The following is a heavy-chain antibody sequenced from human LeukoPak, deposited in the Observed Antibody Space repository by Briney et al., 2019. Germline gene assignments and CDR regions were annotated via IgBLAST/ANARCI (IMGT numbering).Heavy chain of an antibody. D-gene: IGHD6-19*01. Sequence: SETLSLTCAVYGGSFSGYYWSWIRQPPGKGLEWIGEINHSGSTNYNPSLKSRVTISVDTSKNQFSLKLSSVTAADTAVYYCARLYRRGGWYVNYWGQGTLVTVSS. CDR1: GGSFSGYY. CDR2: INHSGST. J-gene: IGHJ4*02. CDR3: ARLYRRGGWYVNY. V-gene: IGHV4-34*01.